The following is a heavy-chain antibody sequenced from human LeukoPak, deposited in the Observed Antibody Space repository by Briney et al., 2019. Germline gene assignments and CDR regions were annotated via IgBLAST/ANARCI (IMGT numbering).Heavy chain of an antibody. V-gene: IGHV3-33*01. Sequence: GGSLRLSCAASGSTFSSYGMHWVRQAPGKGLEWVAVIWYDGSNKYYADSVKGRFTISRDNSKNTLYLQMNSLRAEDTAVYYCARQVILFRYFDLWGRGTLVTVSS. J-gene: IGHJ2*01. D-gene: IGHD2/OR15-2a*01. CDR3: ARQVILFRYFDL. CDR1: GSTFSSYG. CDR2: IWYDGSNK.